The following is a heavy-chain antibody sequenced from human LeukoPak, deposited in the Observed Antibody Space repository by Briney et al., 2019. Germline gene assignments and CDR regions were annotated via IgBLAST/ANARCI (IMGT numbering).Heavy chain of an antibody. D-gene: IGHD3-10*01. CDR3: ATAGYYYGSGSSPVPYYFDY. CDR1: GYTLTELS. Sequence: EASVKVSCKVSGYTLTELSMHWVRQAPGKGLEWMGGFDPEDGETIYAQKFQGRVTMTEDTSTDTAYMELSSLRSEDTAVYYWATAGYYYGSGSSPVPYYFDYWGQGTLVTVSS. V-gene: IGHV1-24*01. CDR2: FDPEDGET. J-gene: IGHJ4*02.